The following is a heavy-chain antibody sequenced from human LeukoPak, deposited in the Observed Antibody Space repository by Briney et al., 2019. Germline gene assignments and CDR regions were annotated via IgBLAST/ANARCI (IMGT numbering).Heavy chain of an antibody. CDR3: ARDRIVGADTFDY. J-gene: IGHJ4*02. CDR1: GYTFTGYY. D-gene: IGHD1-26*01. V-gene: IGHV1-2*02. Sequence: ASVKVSCKASGYTFTGYYMHWVRQAPGQGLEWMGWINPSSGGTNYAQKFQGRVTMTRDTSISTAYMELSRLRSDDTAVYYCARDRIVGADTFDYWGQGTLVTVSS. CDR2: INPSSGGT.